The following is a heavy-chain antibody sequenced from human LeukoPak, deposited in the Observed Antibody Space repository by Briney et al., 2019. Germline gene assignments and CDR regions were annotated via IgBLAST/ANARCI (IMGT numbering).Heavy chain of an antibody. CDR2: INPNSGGT. CDR1: GYTFTGYY. J-gene: IGHJ4*02. D-gene: IGHD3-16*02. Sequence: ASVKVSCKASGYTFTGYYMHWVRQAPGQGLEWMGWINPNSGGTNYAQKFQGRVTMTRDTSISTAYMELSRLRSDDTAVYYCARASYRSRSADYRGQGTLVTVSS. V-gene: IGHV1-2*02. CDR3: ARASYRSRSADY.